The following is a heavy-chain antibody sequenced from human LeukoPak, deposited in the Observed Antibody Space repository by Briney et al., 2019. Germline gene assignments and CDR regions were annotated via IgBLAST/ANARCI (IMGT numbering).Heavy chain of an antibody. Sequence: EASVKVSCKASGYTFTGYYMHWVRQAPGQGLEWMGWINPNSGGTYAQKFQGRVTMTSDTSISTAYMELSRLRSDNTAVYYCARDLYGGTSATFDYWGQGTLVTVSS. D-gene: IGHD4-23*01. J-gene: IGHJ4*02. CDR2: INPNSGGT. V-gene: IGHV1-2*02. CDR3: ARDLYGGTSATFDY. CDR1: GYTFTGYY.